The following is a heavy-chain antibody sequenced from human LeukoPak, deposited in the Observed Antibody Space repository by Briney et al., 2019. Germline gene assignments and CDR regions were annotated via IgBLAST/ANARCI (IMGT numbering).Heavy chain of an antibody. D-gene: IGHD5-18*01. CDR2: IYYSGST. Sequence: PSETLSLTCAVYGGSFSGYYWSWIRQPPGKGLEWIGYIYYSGSTNYNPSLKSRVTISVDTSKNQFSLKLSSVTAADTAVYYCARDYFADSYGYTYYYYYGMDVWGQGTTVTVSS. CDR1: GGSFSGYY. J-gene: IGHJ6*02. CDR3: ARDYFADSYGYTYYYYYGMDV. V-gene: IGHV4-59*01.